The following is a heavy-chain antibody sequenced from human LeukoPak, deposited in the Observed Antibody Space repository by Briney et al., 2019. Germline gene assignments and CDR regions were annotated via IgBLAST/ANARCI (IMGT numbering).Heavy chain of an antibody. D-gene: IGHD3-16*01. CDR3: ARASWVSSTDAVR. CDR1: GFTFSNAW. V-gene: IGHV3-7*03. J-gene: IGHJ4*02. CDR2: INPSGSEK. Sequence: PGGSLRLSCVASGFTFSNAWMGWVRQAPGKGLEWVANINPSGSEKYYVDSVEGRFTVSKDAAKNSVYLQMNNLRVEDTAIYYCARASWVSSTDAVRWGQGTLVTVSS.